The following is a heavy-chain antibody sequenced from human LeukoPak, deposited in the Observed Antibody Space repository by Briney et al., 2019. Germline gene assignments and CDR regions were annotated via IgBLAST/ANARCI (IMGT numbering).Heavy chain of an antibody. D-gene: IGHD4-17*01. CDR1: GFTFSSYA. J-gene: IGHJ4*02. Sequence: GGSLRLSCAASGFTFSSYAMHWVRQAPGKGLEWVAVISYDGSNKYYADSVKGRFTISRDNSKNTLYLQMNSLRAEDTAVCYCAREESGAFIFDYWGQGTLVTVSS. CDR2: ISYDGSNK. CDR3: AREESGAFIFDY. V-gene: IGHV3-30-3*01.